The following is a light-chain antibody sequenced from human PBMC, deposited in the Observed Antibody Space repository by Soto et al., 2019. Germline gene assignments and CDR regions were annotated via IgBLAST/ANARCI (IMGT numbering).Light chain of an antibody. V-gene: IGKV3-15*01. CDR3: QQYNNWPPWT. CDR1: QSVSSN. J-gene: IGKJ1*01. CDR2: GAS. Sequence: EVVFTQSPATLSLSPGESATLSCRASQSVSSNLAWYQQKPGQAPTLPLCGASTRATGIPARFSGSGSGTEFTLTTSSLQSDDFSVYYCQQYNNWPPWTFGQGTKVDNK.